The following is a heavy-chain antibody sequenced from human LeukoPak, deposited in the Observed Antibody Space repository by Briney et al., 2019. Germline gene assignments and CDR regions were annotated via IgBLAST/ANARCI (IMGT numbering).Heavy chain of an antibody. CDR1: GYTFTSYG. J-gene: IGHJ4*02. D-gene: IGHD3-16*02. V-gene: IGHV1-18*01. CDR2: ISAHNGNT. Sequence: ASVKVSCKASGYTFTSYGISWVRQAPGQGLEWMGWISAHNGNTNYAQKLQGRVTMTTDTSTSTAYMELWSLRSDDTAVYYCARAVFIYYFDYWGQGTLVTVSS. CDR3: ARAVFIYYFDY.